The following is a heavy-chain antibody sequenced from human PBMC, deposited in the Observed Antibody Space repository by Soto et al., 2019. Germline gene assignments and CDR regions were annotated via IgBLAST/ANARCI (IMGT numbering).Heavy chain of an antibody. Sequence: GGSLRLSCAASGFTFSSYGMHWVRQAPGKGLEWVAVISYDGSNKYYADSVKGRFTISRDNSKNTLYLQMNSLRAEDTAVYYCAKSGYSSGWTYYYYYYGMDVWGQGTTVTVSS. CDR1: GFTFSSYG. CDR2: ISYDGSNK. D-gene: IGHD6-19*01. CDR3: AKSGYSSGWTYYYYYYGMDV. J-gene: IGHJ6*02. V-gene: IGHV3-30*18.